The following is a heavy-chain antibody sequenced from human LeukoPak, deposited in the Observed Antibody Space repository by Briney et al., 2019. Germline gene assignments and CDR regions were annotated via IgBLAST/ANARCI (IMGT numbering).Heavy chain of an antibody. V-gene: IGHV4-59*01. Sequence: SETLSLTCTVSGGSISSYYWSWIRLPPGKGLEWIGYIYYSRSTNYNPSLKSRVTISVDTSKNQFSLKLSSVTAADTAVYYCARAVQLERPPPLIGYYYMDVWGKGTTVTVSS. J-gene: IGHJ6*03. CDR1: GGSISSYY. D-gene: IGHD1-1*01. CDR3: ARAVQLERPPPLIGYYYMDV. CDR2: IYYSRST.